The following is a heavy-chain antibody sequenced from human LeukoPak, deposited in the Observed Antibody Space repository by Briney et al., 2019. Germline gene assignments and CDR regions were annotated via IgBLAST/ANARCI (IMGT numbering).Heavy chain of an antibody. J-gene: IGHJ4*02. V-gene: IGHV3-30*04. CDR1: GFTFSSYA. CDR2: ITYDGSTK. D-gene: IGHD3-22*01. Sequence: GGSLRLSCAASGFTFSSYAMHWVRQAPGKGLEWVAVITYDGSTKYYADSLKGRFTISRDNSKNTLYLQMNSLRAEDTAVYYCARATAYYYDSSGYFVDYWGQGTLVTVSS. CDR3: ARATAYYYDSSGYFVDY.